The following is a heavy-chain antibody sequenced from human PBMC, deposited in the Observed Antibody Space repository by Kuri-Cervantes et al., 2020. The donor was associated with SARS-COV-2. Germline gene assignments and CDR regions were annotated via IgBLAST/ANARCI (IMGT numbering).Heavy chain of an antibody. Sequence: ASVKVSCKASGYTFTSYAMNWVRQAPGQGLEWMGWINTNTGNPTCAQGFTGRFVFSLDTSVSTAYLQISSLKAEDTAVYYCARDLDCSGGSCYSGRDYWGQGTLVTVSS. CDR1: GYTFTSYA. CDR2: INTNTGNP. J-gene: IGHJ4*02. D-gene: IGHD2-15*01. CDR3: ARDLDCSGGSCYSGRDY. V-gene: IGHV7-4-1*02.